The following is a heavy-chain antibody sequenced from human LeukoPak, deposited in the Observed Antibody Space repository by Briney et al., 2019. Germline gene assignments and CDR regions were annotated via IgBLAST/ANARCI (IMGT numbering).Heavy chain of an antibody. V-gene: IGHV3-7*01. CDR1: GFPFSSYW. Sequence: PGGSLRLSCAASGFPFSSYWMSWVRQAPGKGLEWVANIKQDGSDKYYVDSVKGRFTISRDNAKNSLYLQMNSLRAEDTAVYYCARGPIYSGYGPLPFDYWGQGTLVTVSS. CDR3: ARGPIYSGYGPLPFDY. J-gene: IGHJ4*02. D-gene: IGHD5-12*01. CDR2: IKQDGSDK.